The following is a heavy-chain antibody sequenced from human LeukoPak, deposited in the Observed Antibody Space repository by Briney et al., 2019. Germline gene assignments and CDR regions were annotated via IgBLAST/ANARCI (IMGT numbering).Heavy chain of an antibody. CDR2: IYYSGST. V-gene: IGHV4-59*01. Sequence: SETLSLTCTVSGGSISRYYWSWIRQPPGKGLEWIGYIYYSGSTNYNPSLKSRATISVDTSKNQFSLKLSSVTAADTAVYHCARDGGNGQYYFDYWGQGTLVTVSS. CDR3: ARDGGNGQYYFDY. J-gene: IGHJ4*02. CDR1: GGSISRYY. D-gene: IGHD4-23*01.